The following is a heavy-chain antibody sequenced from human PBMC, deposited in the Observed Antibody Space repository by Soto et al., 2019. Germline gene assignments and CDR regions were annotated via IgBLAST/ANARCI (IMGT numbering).Heavy chain of an antibody. CDR1: GGSFSGYY. CDR2: INHSGST. Sequence: SETLSLTCAVYGGSFSGYYWSWIRQPPGKGLEWIGEINHSGSTNYNPTLKIQVTISVDRSKNQFSLKLSSVTAADTAVYYCARASAYSSSWYDWFDPWGQGTLVTVSS. CDR3: ARASAYSSSWYDWFDP. V-gene: IGHV4-34*01. D-gene: IGHD6-13*01. J-gene: IGHJ5*02.